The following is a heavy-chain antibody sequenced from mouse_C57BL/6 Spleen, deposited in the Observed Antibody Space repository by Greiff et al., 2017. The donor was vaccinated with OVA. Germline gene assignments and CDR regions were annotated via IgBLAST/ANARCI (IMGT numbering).Heavy chain of an antibody. V-gene: IGHV1-80*01. CDR2: IYPGDGDT. Sequence: VQLVESGAELVKPGASVKISCKASGYAFSSYWMNWVKQRPGKGLEWIGQIYPGDGDTNYNGKFKGTATLTADQSSSTAYMQLSSLTSEDSAVYFCARSGLGSFAYWGQGTLVTVSA. J-gene: IGHJ3*01. CDR1: GYAFSSYW. D-gene: IGHD4-1*01. CDR3: ARSGLGSFAY.